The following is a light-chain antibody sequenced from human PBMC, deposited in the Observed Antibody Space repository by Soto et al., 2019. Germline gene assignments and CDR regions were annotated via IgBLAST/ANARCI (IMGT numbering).Light chain of an antibody. CDR3: QSYDNSLSGSRVV. Sequence: QSVLTQPPSLSGAPGQRVTISCTGSSSNIGAGYDVHWYQQLPGTAPKLLIYDNNNRPSGVPDRFSGSKSGTSASLAITGLQAEDEADYYCQSYDNSLSGSRVVFGGGTKLTVL. V-gene: IGLV1-40*01. CDR2: DNN. CDR1: SSNIGAGYD. J-gene: IGLJ2*01.